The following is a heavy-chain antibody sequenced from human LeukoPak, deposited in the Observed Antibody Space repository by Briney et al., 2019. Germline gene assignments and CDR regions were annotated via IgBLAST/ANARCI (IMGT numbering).Heavy chain of an antibody. CDR2: ISAYNGNT. J-gene: IGHJ6*04. V-gene: IGHV1-18*04. Sequence: ASVKVSCKASGYTFTSYGISWVRQAPGQGLEWMGWISAYNGNTNYAQKLQGRVTMTTDTSTSTAYMELRSLRSDDTAVYYCARDRPRPYNYYGMDVWGKGTTVTFSS. CDR3: ARDRPRPYNYYGMDV. CDR1: GYTFTSYG.